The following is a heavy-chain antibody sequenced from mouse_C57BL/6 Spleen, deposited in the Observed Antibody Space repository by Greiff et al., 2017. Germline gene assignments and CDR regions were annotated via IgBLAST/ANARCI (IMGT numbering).Heavy chain of an antibody. V-gene: IGHV5-9-1*02. D-gene: IGHD2-3*01. CDR3: TRERDGYAWFAY. Sequence: EVKLMESGEGLVKPGGSLKLSCAASGFTFSSYAMSWVRQTPEKRLEWVAYISSGGDYIYYADTVKGRFTISRDNARNTLYLQMSSLKSEDTAMYYCTRERDGYAWFAYWGQGTLVTVSA. J-gene: IGHJ3*01. CDR1: GFTFSSYA. CDR2: ISSGGDYI.